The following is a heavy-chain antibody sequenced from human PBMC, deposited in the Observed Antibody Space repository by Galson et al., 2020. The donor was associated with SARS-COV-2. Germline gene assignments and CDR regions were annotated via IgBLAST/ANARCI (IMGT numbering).Heavy chain of an antibody. V-gene: IGHV3-30*04. J-gene: IGHJ5*02. CDR2: ISHDGTRK. CDR1: GFTFRSYA. D-gene: IGHD1-7*01. CDR3: ARDGLPIWELRPNWFDT. Sequence: GGSLRLSCAASGFTFRSYAMNWVRQAPGKGLEWVAVISHDGTRKFYADSVKGRFTISRDNPKNTLFLQMSSLRPEDTAMYYCARDGLPIWELRPNWFDTWGQGVLVTVSS.